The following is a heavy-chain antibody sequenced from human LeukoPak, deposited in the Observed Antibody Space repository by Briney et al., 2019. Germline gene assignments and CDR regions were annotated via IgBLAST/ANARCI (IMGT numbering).Heavy chain of an antibody. CDR1: GFTFSSYP. CDR3: AKGVIIVPAAPDY. J-gene: IGHJ4*02. D-gene: IGHD2-2*01. V-gene: IGHV3-23*01. Sequence: GGTLRLPCATSGFTFSSYPMSWVRQAPGRGLEWVSVISGNSGATYYADSVKGRFTLSRDNSKNTLYLQMNSLRAEDTAVYYCAKGVIIVPAAPDYWGQGTLVTVSS. CDR2: ISGNSGAT.